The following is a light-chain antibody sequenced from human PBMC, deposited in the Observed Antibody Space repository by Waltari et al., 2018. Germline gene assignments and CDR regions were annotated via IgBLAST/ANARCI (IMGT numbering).Light chain of an antibody. CDR1: SGDVGGNNY. J-gene: IGLJ3*02. V-gene: IGLV2-11*01. CDR3: CSYAGSYTWV. Sequence: QSALTQPRSVSGSPGQSVTISCTGTSGDVGGNNYVSWYQQPPGKAPKVMIYDLSRRPSGVPDRFSGSRSANTASLTISGLQAEDEADYYCCSYAGSYTWVFGGGTKVTVL. CDR2: DLS.